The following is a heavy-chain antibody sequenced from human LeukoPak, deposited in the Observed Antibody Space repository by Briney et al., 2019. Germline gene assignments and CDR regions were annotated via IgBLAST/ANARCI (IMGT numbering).Heavy chain of an antibody. V-gene: IGHV4-34*01. CDR1: GGSFSGYY. Sequence: SETLSLTCAVYGGSFSGYYWSWIRQPPGKGLECIGEINHSGSTNYNPSLKSRVTISVDTSKNRFSLKLSSVTAADTAVYYCARGQVVVVPAATPYGMDVWGQGTTVTVSS. J-gene: IGHJ6*02. CDR2: INHSGST. CDR3: ARGQVVVVPAATPYGMDV. D-gene: IGHD2-2*01.